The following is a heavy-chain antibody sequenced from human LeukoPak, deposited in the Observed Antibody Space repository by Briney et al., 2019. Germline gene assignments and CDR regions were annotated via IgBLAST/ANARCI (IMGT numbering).Heavy chain of an antibody. D-gene: IGHD4-17*01. J-gene: IGHJ4*02. CDR3: ARGDYGESDY. Sequence: SESLSLTCTVSGGSLSTYYWAWIRQPPGKGLEWIGYIYDGGQIYDTGSATYNPSLTSRVTISIDTSKNQFSLKVRSVTAADTAVYYCARGDYGESDYWGQGTLVTVSS. CDR1: GGSLSTYY. V-gene: IGHV4-59*01. CDR2: IYDGGQIYDTGSA.